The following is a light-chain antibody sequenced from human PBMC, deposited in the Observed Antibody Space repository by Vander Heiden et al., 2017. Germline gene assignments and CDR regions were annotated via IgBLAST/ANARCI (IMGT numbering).Light chain of an antibody. CDR1: KLGDKY. V-gene: IGLV3-1*01. Sequence: ELTQPPSVSASPGQTASITCSGDKLGDKYACWYQQKPGQSPVLVIYQDSKRPSGIPERFSGSNSGNTATLTISGTQAMDEADYYCQAWDSSTVVFGGGTKLTVL. CDR3: QAWDSSTVV. J-gene: IGLJ2*01. CDR2: QDS.